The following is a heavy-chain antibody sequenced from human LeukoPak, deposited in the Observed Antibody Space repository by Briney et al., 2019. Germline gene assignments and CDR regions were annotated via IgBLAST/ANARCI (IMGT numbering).Heavy chain of an antibody. CDR1: GFLLSNHW. D-gene: IGHD1/OR15-1a*01. CDR2: INKDESEK. J-gene: IGHJ6*02. CDR3: ARNNDMDV. Sequence: GGSLRLACAASGFLLSNHWMTWVRQAPGKGPEWVANINKDESEKYYVDSVKGRFTISRDTAKNSLYLQMNHLRVEDTALYYCARNNDMDVWGQGTTVIVSS. V-gene: IGHV3-7*03.